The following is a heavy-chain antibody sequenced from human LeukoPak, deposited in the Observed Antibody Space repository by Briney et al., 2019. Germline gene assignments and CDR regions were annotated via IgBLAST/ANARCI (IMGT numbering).Heavy chain of an antibody. V-gene: IGHV1-69*13. D-gene: IGHD3-10*01. CDR1: GGTFSSYA. CDR3: ARDDVLLWFGDLEI. J-gene: IGHJ3*02. CDR2: IIPIFGTA. Sequence: ASVKVSCKASGGTFSSYAISWVRQAPGQGLEWMGGIIPIFGTANYAQKFQGRVTITADESTSTAYMELSSLRSEDTAVYYCARDDVLLWFGDLEIWGQGTMVTVSS.